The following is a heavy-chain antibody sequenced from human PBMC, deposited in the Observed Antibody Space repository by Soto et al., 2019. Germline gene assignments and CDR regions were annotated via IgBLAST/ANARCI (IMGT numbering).Heavy chain of an antibody. V-gene: IGHV4-34*01. D-gene: IGHD6-13*01. CDR3: ARGGARIAAAGTNWFDP. CDR1: GGSFSGHY. J-gene: IGHJ5*02. Sequence: SDTLSLTCAVYGGSFSGHYWSWIRQPPGKGLEWIGEINHSGSTNYNPSLKSRVTISVDTSKNQFSLKLSSVTAADTAVYYCARGGARIAAAGTNWFDPWGQGTLVTSPQ. CDR2: INHSGST.